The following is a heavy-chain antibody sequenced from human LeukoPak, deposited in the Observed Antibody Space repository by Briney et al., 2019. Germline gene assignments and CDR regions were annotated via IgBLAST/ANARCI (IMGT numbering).Heavy chain of an antibody. Sequence: GGSLRLSCAASGFTFSSYSMNWVRQAPGKGLEWVSSISSSSSYIYYADSVKGRFTISRDNAKNSLYLQMNSLRAEDTAVYYCAREGYDSSTTFDSWGQGTLVTVSS. CDR2: ISSSSSYI. V-gene: IGHV3-21*01. D-gene: IGHD3-22*01. CDR3: AREGYDSSTTFDS. J-gene: IGHJ4*02. CDR1: GFTFSSYS.